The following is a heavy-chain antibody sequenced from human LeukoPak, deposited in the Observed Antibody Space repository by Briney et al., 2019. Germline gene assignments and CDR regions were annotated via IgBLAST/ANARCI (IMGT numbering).Heavy chain of an antibody. CDR1: GGTFSSYA. V-gene: IGHV1-69*04. J-gene: IGHJ4*02. D-gene: IGHD3-22*01. CDR2: IIPILGMA. CDR3: ARDIRYYDSSGYFDY. Sequence: SVKVSCKASGGTFSSYAISWVRQAPGQGLEWMGRIIPILGMANYAQKFQGRVTITADKSTSTAYMELSSLRSEDTAVYYCARDIRYYDSSGYFDYWGQGTLVTVSS.